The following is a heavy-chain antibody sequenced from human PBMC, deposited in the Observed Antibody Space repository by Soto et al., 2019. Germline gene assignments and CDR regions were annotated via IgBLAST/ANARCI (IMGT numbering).Heavy chain of an antibody. CDR2: ISSSSSYT. J-gene: IGHJ4*02. CDR3: ARGREGYSGYEDWYYFDY. D-gene: IGHD5-12*01. Sequence: QVQLVESGGGLVKPGGSLRLSCAASGFTFSDYYMSWIRQAPGKGLEWVSYISSSSSYTNYADSVKGRFTISRDNAKNSMYLQMNSLRGEDTAVYYCARGREGYSGYEDWYYFDYWGQGTLVTVSS. V-gene: IGHV3-11*06. CDR1: GFTFSDYY.